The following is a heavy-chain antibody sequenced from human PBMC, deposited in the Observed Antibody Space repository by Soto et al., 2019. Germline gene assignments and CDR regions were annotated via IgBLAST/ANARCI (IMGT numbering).Heavy chain of an antibody. CDR3: ARDEYSNKYYYYYMDV. Sequence: ASVKVSCKASVGTFSSYTISWVRQAPGHGLEWMGRIIPILGIANYAQKFQGRVTITADKSTSTAYMELSSLRSEDTAVYYCARDEYSNKYYYYYMDVWGKGTTVTVSS. CDR1: VGTFSSYT. D-gene: IGHD4-4*01. V-gene: IGHV1-69*04. J-gene: IGHJ6*03. CDR2: IIPILGIA.